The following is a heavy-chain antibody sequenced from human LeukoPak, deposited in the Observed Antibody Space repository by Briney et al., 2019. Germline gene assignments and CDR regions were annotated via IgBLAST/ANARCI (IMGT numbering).Heavy chain of an antibody. J-gene: IGHJ4*02. V-gene: IGHV3-23*01. CDR3: AKDSYMFYDSSGYYSHFDY. D-gene: IGHD3-22*01. Sequence: GGSLRLSCAASGFTFSSYAMSWVRQAPGKGLEWVSAISGSGGSTYYADSVKGRFTISRDNSKNTLYLQMNSPRAEDTAVYYCAKDSYMFYDSSGYYSHFDYWGQGTLVTVSS. CDR2: ISGSGGST. CDR1: GFTFSSYA.